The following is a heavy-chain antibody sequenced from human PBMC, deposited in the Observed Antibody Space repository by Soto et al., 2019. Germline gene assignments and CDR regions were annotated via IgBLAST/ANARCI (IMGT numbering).Heavy chain of an antibody. J-gene: IGHJ6*02. CDR1: GFTFSSYA. CDR2: ISGSGGST. V-gene: IGHV3-23*01. Sequence: GESLKISCAASGFTFSSYAMSWVRQAPGKGLEWVSAISGSGGSTYYADSVKGRFTISRDNSKNTLYLQMNSLRAEDTAVYYCARDGGLVPAAIDYYYGMDVWGQGTTVTASS. D-gene: IGHD2-2*01. CDR3: ARDGGLVPAAIDYYYGMDV.